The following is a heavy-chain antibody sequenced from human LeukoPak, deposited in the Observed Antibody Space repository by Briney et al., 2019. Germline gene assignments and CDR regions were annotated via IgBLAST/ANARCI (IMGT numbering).Heavy chain of an antibody. V-gene: IGHV4-38-2*02. CDR3: ATGHPGP. D-gene: IGHD2-8*02. CDR2: IHHSGST. Sequence: SETLSLTCTVSGYFISSGYYWGWIRQPPGKGLQWIGSIHHSGSTNYNPSLKSRVTISVDTSKNQFSLKLSSVTAADTAVYYCATGHPGPWGQGTLVTVSS. J-gene: IGHJ5*02. CDR1: GYFISSGYY.